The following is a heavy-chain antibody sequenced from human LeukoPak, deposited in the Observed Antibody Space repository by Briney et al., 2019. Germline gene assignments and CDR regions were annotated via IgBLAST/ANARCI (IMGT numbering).Heavy chain of an antibody. CDR3: SSIRYGYSGFDY. J-gene: IGHJ4*02. V-gene: IGHV4-34*01. CDR1: GGSFSGFY. D-gene: IGHD5-18*01. Sequence: SETLSLTCRVYGGSFSGFYWTWIRQPPGKGLEWIGEFNHSGSTKYNPSLKSRVTISVDTSKNQFSLKVTSVTAADTAMYYCSSIRYGYSGFDYWGQGTLVTVST. CDR2: FNHSGST.